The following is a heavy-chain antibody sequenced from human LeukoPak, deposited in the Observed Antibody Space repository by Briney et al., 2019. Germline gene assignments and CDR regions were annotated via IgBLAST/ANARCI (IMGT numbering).Heavy chain of an antibody. V-gene: IGHV4-59*01. Sequence: SETLSLTCDVSGASISNKFWSWIRHPPGKGLEWIGYISYTGTTNYNPSLQSRVTISVDTSKNQLSLEVTSMTAADTAVYYCARDTSGYYGRYEHWGQGTLVTVSS. J-gene: IGHJ4*02. CDR2: ISYTGTT. CDR1: GASISNKF. D-gene: IGHD3-3*01. CDR3: ARDTSGYYGRYEH.